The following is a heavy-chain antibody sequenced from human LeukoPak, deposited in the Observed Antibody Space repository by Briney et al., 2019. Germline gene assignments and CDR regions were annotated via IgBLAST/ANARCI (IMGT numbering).Heavy chain of an antibody. Sequence: PGGSLRLSCAASGFSVSSNYMSWVRQGPGKGLEWVSVLYSGGNTHYADSVNGRFTISRDNSKNTLYLQMNSLRVEDTAVYYCARDYNWGSDGFDIWGQGTMVTVSS. CDR2: LYSGGNT. V-gene: IGHV3-53*01. CDR3: ARDYNWGSDGFDI. J-gene: IGHJ3*02. CDR1: GFSVSSNY. D-gene: IGHD1-1*01.